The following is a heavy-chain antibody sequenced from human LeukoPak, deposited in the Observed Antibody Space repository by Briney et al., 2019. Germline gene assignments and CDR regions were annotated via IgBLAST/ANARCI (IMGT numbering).Heavy chain of an antibody. CDR2: ISTYNGYT. Sequence: ASVKVSCKASSYTFTNFGISWVRQAPGQGLEWMGWISTYNGYTHYAQKLQGRVTMTTDTSTSTAYMELRSLRSDDTAVYYCARAGHRRYYYDGGYDYWGQGTLVTVSS. CDR1: SYTFTNFG. D-gene: IGHD3-22*01. V-gene: IGHV1-18*01. CDR3: ARAGHRRYYYDGGYDY. J-gene: IGHJ4*02.